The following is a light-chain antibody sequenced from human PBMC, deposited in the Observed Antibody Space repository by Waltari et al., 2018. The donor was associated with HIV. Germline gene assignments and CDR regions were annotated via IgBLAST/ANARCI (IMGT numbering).Light chain of an antibody. CDR1: CSDVGAYHY. CDR3: CSYADTYFVL. Sequence: QSALPQPRSWSGSPGQSVTSYCTGTCSDVGAYHYVSWSQHHPHQVPNLLIYDVNKRPSGVPDRFSGYKSGNTASLTISGLQAEDEADYYCCSYADTYFVLFGGRTKLTVL. V-gene: IGLV2-11*01. J-gene: IGLJ2*01. CDR2: DVN.